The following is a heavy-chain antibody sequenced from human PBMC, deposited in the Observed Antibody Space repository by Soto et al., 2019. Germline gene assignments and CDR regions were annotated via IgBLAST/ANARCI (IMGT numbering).Heavy chain of an antibody. CDR1: GYTFSNHG. CDR3: ARDRDYYDCGGY. V-gene: IGHV1-18*01. Sequence: QVQLVQSGADVKKPGASVVVSCKTSGYTFSNHGVSWVRQAPGQGLEWMGCISTSNGNTNYAQKLQGRVTMTTDKSTSTAYMELRSLRSDDTAVYFCARDRDYYDCGGYWGQGTLVTVSS. J-gene: IGHJ4*02. D-gene: IGHD3-22*01. CDR2: ISTSNGNT.